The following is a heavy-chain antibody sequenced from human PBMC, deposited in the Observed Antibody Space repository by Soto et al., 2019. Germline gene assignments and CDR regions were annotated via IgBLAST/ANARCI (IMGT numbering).Heavy chain of an antibody. V-gene: IGHV3-33*01. D-gene: IGHD1-7*01. Sequence: QVQLVESGGGVVQPGRSLRLSCVASGFTFSTYGIYWVRQAPAKGLEWVALVWHDGSKQYYADSAKGRFIISRDNSKNTVYLQMNRLRAADTSFYYCARTDWNYGTGVFDIWGQGTMVTVSS. J-gene: IGHJ3*02. CDR1: GFTFSTYG. CDR3: ARTDWNYGTGVFDI. CDR2: VWHDGSKQ.